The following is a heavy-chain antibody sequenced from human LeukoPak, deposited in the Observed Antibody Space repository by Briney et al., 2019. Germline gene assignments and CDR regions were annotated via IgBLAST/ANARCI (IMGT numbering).Heavy chain of an antibody. CDR2: IYPGDADT. Sequence: GESLKISCKGSGYGFTSYWIGWVRQMPGKGLEWMGIIYPGDADTRYSPSFQGQVTISADKSICTAYLQWSSLKASDTAMYYCATFSSGRTFDYWGQGTLVTVSS. J-gene: IGHJ4*02. V-gene: IGHV5-51*01. CDR1: GYGFTSYW. D-gene: IGHD6-19*01. CDR3: ATFSSGRTFDY.